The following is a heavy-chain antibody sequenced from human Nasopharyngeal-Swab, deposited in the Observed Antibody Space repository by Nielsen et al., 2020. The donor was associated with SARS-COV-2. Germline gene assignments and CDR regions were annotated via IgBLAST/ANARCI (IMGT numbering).Heavy chain of an antibody. CDR1: GFTFSSYA. CDR2: IWYDGSNK. Sequence: GESLKISCAASGFTFSSYAMSWVRQAPGKGLEWVAVIWYDGSNKYYADSVKGRFTISRDNSKNTLYLQMNSLRAEDTAVYYCARDEKSSGWFFDYWGQGTLVTVSS. CDR3: ARDEKSSGWFFDY. V-gene: IGHV3-33*08. J-gene: IGHJ4*02. D-gene: IGHD6-19*01.